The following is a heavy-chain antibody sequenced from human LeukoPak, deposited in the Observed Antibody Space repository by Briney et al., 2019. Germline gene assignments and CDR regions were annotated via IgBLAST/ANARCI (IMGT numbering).Heavy chain of an antibody. Sequence: SVKVSCKASGYTFTGYYMHWVRQAPGQGLEWMGGIIPIFGTANYAQKFQGRVTITADESTSTAYMELSSLRSEDTAVYYCARALYCSSTSCYLVSWGQGTLVTVSS. V-gene: IGHV1-69*13. D-gene: IGHD2-2*01. CDR3: ARALYCSSTSCYLVS. CDR2: IIPIFGTA. J-gene: IGHJ5*01. CDR1: GYTFTGYY.